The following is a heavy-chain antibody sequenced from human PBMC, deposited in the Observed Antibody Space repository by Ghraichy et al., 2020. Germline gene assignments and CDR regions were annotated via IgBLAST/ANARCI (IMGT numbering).Heavy chain of an antibody. CDR1: GFTFSNYD. CDR3: AGSFDY. CDR2: ISNDGSNK. D-gene: IGHD3-10*01. V-gene: IGHV3-30-3*01. J-gene: IGHJ4*02. Sequence: GGSLRLSCAASGFTFSNYDMHWVRQAPGKGLEWVAIISNDGSNKYYADSVKGRFTISRDNSKNTLYLQMNSLRAEDAAVYYCAGSFDYWGQGTLVTVSS.